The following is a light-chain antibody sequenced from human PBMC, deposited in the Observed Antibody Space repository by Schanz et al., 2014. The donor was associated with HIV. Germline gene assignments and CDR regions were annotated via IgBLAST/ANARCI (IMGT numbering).Light chain of an antibody. CDR2: DVS. CDR1: SGDVSVHNY. CDR3: AAWGDSLDGWV. J-gene: IGLJ3*02. Sequence: QSALTQPPAASGSPGQSVTISCTEASGDVSVHNYVSWYQQHPGKAPKLIIFDVSERPSAVPDRFSGSKSGNTASLTVSGLQAEDEADYYCAAWGDSLDGWVFGGGTKLTVL. V-gene: IGLV2-8*01.